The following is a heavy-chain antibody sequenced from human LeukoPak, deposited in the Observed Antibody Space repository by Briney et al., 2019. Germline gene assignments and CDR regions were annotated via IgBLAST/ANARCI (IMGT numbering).Heavy chain of an antibody. D-gene: IGHD1-26*01. J-gene: IGHJ4*02. CDR3: ASGTPNYFDY. V-gene: IGHV4-30-2*01. CDR1: GGSISSGGYS. CDR2: IYHSGST. Sequence: PSETLSLTCAVSGGSISSGGYSWSWIRQPPGKGLEWIGYIYHSGSTYYNPSLKSRVTMSVDTSKNQFSLKLSSVTAVDTAVYYCASGTPNYFDYWGQGTLVTVSS.